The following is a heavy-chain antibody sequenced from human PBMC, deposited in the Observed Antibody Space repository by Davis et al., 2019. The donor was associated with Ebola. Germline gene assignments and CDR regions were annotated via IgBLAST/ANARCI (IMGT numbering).Heavy chain of an antibody. CDR3: AGGGGNIVVGGILEAYYFDY. D-gene: IGHD2-21*01. CDR1: GGTFSSYA. Sequence: SVKVSCKASGGTFSSYAISWVRQAPGQGLEWMGGIIPIFGTANYAQKFQGRVTITADESTSTAYMELSSLRSEDTAVYYCAGGGGNIVVGGILEAYYFDYWGQGTLVTVSS. J-gene: IGHJ4*02. V-gene: IGHV1-69*13. CDR2: IIPIFGTA.